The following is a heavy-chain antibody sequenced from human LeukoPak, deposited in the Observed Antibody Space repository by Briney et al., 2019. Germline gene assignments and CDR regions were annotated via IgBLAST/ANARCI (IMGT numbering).Heavy chain of an antibody. CDR2: IHYSGSA. J-gene: IGHJ4*02. CDR1: GGSISSYS. Sequence: PSETLSLTCTVSGGSISSYSWSWIRQPPGEALEWIGYIHYSGSADYNPSLLSRVTISVDTSKNHFSLNLTSVTAADTAVYYCARGAPPQNWGQGALVTVSS. CDR3: ARGAPPQN. V-gene: IGHV4-59*12.